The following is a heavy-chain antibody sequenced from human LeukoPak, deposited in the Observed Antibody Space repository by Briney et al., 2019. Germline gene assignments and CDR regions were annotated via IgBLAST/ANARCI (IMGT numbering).Heavy chain of an antibody. V-gene: IGHV1-3*01. Sequence: GASVKVSCKASGYTFTSHIMHWVRQAPGQRPEWMGWINAANGNTKYSQNFQGRVIITEDTSATTAHMELSNLTSEDTAVYYCARDGTTEGHYYFDYWGQGTLVTVSS. CDR2: INAANGNT. CDR1: GYTFTSHI. D-gene: IGHD1-7*01. CDR3: ARDGTTEGHYYFDY. J-gene: IGHJ4*02.